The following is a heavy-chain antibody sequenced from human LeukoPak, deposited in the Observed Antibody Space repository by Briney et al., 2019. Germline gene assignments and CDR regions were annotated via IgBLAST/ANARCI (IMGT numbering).Heavy chain of an antibody. V-gene: IGHV3-48*04. CDR1: GFTFNTYS. Sequence: GGSLRLSCAASGFTFNTYSMNWVRQAPGKGLEWVSHISSSSSTIYYADSVKGRFTISRDNAKNSLYLQMNSLRAEDTAVYYCARDDGWLQLYHWGQGNLVTVSS. J-gene: IGHJ5*02. CDR2: ISSSSSTI. CDR3: ARDDGWLQLYH. D-gene: IGHD5-24*01.